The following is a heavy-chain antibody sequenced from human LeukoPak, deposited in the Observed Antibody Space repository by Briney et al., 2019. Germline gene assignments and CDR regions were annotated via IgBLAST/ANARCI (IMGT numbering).Heavy chain of an antibody. D-gene: IGHD2-21*01. Sequence: SETLSLTCAVYGGSFCGYYWSWIRQPPGKGLEWIGEINHSGSTNYNPSLKSRVTISVDTSKNQFSLKLSSVTAADTAVYYCARRVRYYFDYWGQGTLVTVSS. J-gene: IGHJ4*02. CDR1: GGSFCGYY. CDR2: INHSGST. V-gene: IGHV4-34*01. CDR3: ARRVRYYFDY.